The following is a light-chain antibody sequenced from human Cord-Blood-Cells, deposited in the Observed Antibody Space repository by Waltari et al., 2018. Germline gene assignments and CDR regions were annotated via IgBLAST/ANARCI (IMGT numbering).Light chain of an antibody. Sequence: DIQMTQSPSSLPAFVGDRVTITCRASQSISSYLNWYQQTPGKAPKLLIYAASSLKSGVRARLSGSGCGTDVTRTSSRLQPEEFATDYCQQSYSTPWTFGQGTKVEIK. CDR2: AAS. V-gene: IGKV1-39*01. J-gene: IGKJ1*01. CDR3: QQSYSTPWT. CDR1: QSISSY.